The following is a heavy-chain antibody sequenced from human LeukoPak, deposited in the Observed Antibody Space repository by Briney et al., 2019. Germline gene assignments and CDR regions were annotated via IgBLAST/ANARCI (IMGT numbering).Heavy chain of an antibody. CDR3: ARVYYDILTGYQTFDY. J-gene: IGHJ4*02. CDR1: GGSFSGYY. CDR2: INHSGST. D-gene: IGHD3-9*01. V-gene: IGHV4-34*01. Sequence: SETLSLTCAVYGGSFSGYYWSWIRQPPGKGLEWIGEINHSGSTNYNPSLKSRVTISVDTSKNQFSLKLSSVTAADTAVYYCARVYYDILTGYQTFDYWGQGTLVTVSS.